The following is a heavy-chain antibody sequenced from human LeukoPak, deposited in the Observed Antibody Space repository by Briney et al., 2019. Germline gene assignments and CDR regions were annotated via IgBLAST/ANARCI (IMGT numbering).Heavy chain of an antibody. D-gene: IGHD5-24*01. Sequence: ASVKVSCKASGYTFTSYYMHWVRQAPGQGLEWMGIINPSGGSTSYAQKFEGRVTMTRNTSISTAYMELSSLRSEDTAVYYCARGRARWLQSNYWYFDLWGRGTLVTVSS. CDR1: GYTFTSYY. J-gene: IGHJ2*01. CDR2: INPSGGST. V-gene: IGHV1-46*01. CDR3: ARGRARWLQSNYWYFDL.